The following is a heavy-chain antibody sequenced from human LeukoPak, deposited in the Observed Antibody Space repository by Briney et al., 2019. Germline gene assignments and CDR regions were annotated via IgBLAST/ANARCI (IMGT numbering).Heavy chain of an antibody. Sequence: GGSLRLSCAGSGFTFNSYAMNWVRQAPGKGLEWVSAITGSGGSTYYADSVKGRFTISRDNSKNTLYLQMNGLRAEDTAVYHCAKGTSLLDWGQGTLVTVSS. D-gene: IGHD1/OR15-1a*01. CDR2: ITGSGGST. V-gene: IGHV3-23*01. CDR1: GFTFNSYA. CDR3: AKGTSLLD. J-gene: IGHJ4*02.